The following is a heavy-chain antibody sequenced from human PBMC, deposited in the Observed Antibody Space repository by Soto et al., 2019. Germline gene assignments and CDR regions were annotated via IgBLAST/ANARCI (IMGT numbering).Heavy chain of an antibody. Sequence: QVQLQESGPGLVKPSETLSLTCTVSGGSISSYYWTWIRQPPGKGLEWIGYVYYSGGTNYNPSLQSRVTISVDTSKSQFSLNLSSVTAADTAVYYCARNHRYNSGWYESWGQGIPVTVSS. CDR1: GGSISSYY. V-gene: IGHV4-59*01. J-gene: IGHJ5*01. CDR2: VYYSGGT. D-gene: IGHD6-19*01. CDR3: ARNHRYNSGWYES.